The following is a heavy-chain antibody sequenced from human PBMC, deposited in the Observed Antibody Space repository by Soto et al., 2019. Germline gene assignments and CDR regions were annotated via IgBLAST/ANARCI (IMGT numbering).Heavy chain of an antibody. Sequence: QVQLVQSGAEVKKPGSSVKVSCKASGGTFSSYTISWVRQAPGQGLEWMGRIIPILGIANYAQKFQGRGTITADKSTSTAYMELSSLRSEDTAVYYCARTATVTTDGEFDYWGQGTLVTVSS. CDR3: ARTATVTTDGEFDY. D-gene: IGHD4-17*01. V-gene: IGHV1-69*02. J-gene: IGHJ4*02. CDR2: IIPILGIA. CDR1: GGTFSSYT.